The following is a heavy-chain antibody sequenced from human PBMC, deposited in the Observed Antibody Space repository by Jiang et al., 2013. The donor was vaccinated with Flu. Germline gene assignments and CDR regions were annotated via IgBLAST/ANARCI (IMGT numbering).Heavy chain of an antibody. V-gene: IGHV1-3*01. CDR1: GYTFTNYA. CDR3: TRDGAAAGTWVISGVLDY. D-gene: IGHD6-13*01. CDR2: MNAGNGNT. Sequence: SGAEVKKPGASVKVSCKASGYTFTNYAMHWVRQAPGQRLEWMGWMNAGNGNTKYSQKFQGRVTITRDTSASTAYMELSSLRFEDTAVYYCTRDGAAAGTWVISGVLDYWGQGTLVTVSS. J-gene: IGHJ4*02.